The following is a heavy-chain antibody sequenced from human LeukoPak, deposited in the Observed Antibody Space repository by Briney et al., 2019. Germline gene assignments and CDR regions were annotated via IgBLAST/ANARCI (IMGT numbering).Heavy chain of an antibody. Sequence: PGGSLRLSCAASGFAFNSYSMNWVRQAPGKGLEWVSSISSDSNDIYYTDSVEGRFTISRDNANNSVYLQMNSLRVDDTAVYFCARDSKCPEFWGQGTLVTVSS. CDR2: ISSDSNDI. J-gene: IGHJ4*02. CDR3: ARDSKCPEF. CDR1: GFAFNSYS. V-gene: IGHV3-21*01.